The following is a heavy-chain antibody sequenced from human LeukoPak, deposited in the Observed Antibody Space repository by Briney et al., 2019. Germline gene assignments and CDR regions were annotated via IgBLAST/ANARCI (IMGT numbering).Heavy chain of an antibody. Sequence: GGSLRLSCAGSGITFSSYWMHWVRQAPGKGLEWVSSITSSSSYIYYADSVKGRFTISRDNAKNSLYLQMSSLRAEDTAVYFCARDLIVGATGDAFDIWGQGTMVTVSS. V-gene: IGHV3-21*01. J-gene: IGHJ3*02. CDR1: GITFSSYW. CDR3: ARDLIVGATGDAFDI. CDR2: ITSSSSYI. D-gene: IGHD1-26*01.